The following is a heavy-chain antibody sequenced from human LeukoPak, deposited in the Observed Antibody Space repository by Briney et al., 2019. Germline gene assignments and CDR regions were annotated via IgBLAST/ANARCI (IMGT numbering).Heavy chain of an antibody. D-gene: IGHD3-9*01. J-gene: IGHJ6*02. Sequence: GGSLRLSCAASGFTFSDYYMSWIRQAPGKGLEWVSYISSSGSTIYYADSVKGRFTISRDNAKNSLYLQMNSLRAEDTAVYYCARDAYDISGYYYYGMDVWGQGTTVTVSS. CDR3: ARDAYDISGYYYYGMDV. V-gene: IGHV3-11*04. CDR1: GFTFSDYY. CDR2: ISSSGSTI.